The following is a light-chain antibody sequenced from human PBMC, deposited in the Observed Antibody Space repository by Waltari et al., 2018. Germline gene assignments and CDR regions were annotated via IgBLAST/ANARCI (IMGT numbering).Light chain of an antibody. V-gene: IGKV3-11*01. CDR3: QRRSNSPPWT. J-gene: IGKJ1*01. Sequence: CRASQSGSTSLVGYQHRTGQAPRLLIYDASTRATGIPARFSGSGSGTAFTLTISSLEPEDFAVYYCQRRSNSPPWTFGQGTTVEVK. CDR2: DAS. CDR1: QSGSTS.